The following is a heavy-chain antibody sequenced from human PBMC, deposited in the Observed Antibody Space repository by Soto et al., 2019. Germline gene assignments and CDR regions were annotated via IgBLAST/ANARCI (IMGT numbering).Heavy chain of an antibody. Sequence: LRLSCATSGFTFSSYGMHWVRQAPGKGLEWVAVIWYDGSNKYYADSVKGRSTISRDNSKNTLYLQMNSLRAEDTAVYYCARAFDWLSNIDYWGQGTLVTVS. CDR2: IWYDGSNK. D-gene: IGHD3-9*01. V-gene: IGHV3-33*01. CDR3: ARAFDWLSNIDY. J-gene: IGHJ4*02. CDR1: GFTFSSYG.